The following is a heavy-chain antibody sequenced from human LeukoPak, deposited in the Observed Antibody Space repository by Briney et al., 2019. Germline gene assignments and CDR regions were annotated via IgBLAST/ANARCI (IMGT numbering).Heavy chain of an antibody. CDR2: INWNSAKI. Sequence: GGSLRLSCAASGFTFHHYAIHWVRQVPGKGLEWGSGINWNSAKIGYADSVKGRFTISRDNAKNSVSLQMNSLRGEDTALYYCAKDKAPLYSGYDWDLDFWGQGTLVTVSS. J-gene: IGHJ4*02. CDR3: AKDKAPLYSGYDWDLDF. D-gene: IGHD5-12*01. CDR1: GFTFHHYA. V-gene: IGHV3-9*01.